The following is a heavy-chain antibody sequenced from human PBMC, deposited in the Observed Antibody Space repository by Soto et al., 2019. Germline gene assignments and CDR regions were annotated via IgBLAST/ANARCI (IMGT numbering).Heavy chain of an antibody. V-gene: IGHV1-69*02. D-gene: IGHD3-9*01. Sequence: QVQLVQSGAEVKKPGSSVKVSCKASGGTFSSYTISWVRQAPGQGLEWMGRIIPILGIANYAQKFQGRVTSTADKSTSTAYMELSSLRSEDTAVYYCARSDFDWLFAWGQGTLVTVSS. CDR3: ARSDFDWLFA. CDR1: GGTFSSYT. CDR2: IIPILGIA. J-gene: IGHJ5*02.